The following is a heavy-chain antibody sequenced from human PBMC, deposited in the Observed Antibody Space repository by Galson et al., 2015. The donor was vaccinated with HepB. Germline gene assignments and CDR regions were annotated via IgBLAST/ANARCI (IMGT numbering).Heavy chain of an antibody. CDR3: ASPRGYSYGSYGMDV. J-gene: IGHJ6*02. CDR1: GGSISSYY. V-gene: IGHV4-59*08. Sequence: LSLTCTVSGGSISSYYWSWIRQPPGKGLEWIGYIYYSGSTNYNPSLKSRVTISVDTSKNQFSLKLSSVTAADTAVYYCASPRGYSYGSYGMDVWGQGTTVTVSS. D-gene: IGHD5-18*01. CDR2: IYYSGST.